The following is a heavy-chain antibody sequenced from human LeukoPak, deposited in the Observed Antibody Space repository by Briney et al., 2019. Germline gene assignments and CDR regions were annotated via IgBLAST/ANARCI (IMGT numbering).Heavy chain of an antibody. CDR1: GFTFGSFV. CDR2: ISYDGSNK. V-gene: IGHV3-30*18. D-gene: IGHD6-25*01. J-gene: IGHJ4*02. CDR3: AKDRRYSSAIGS. Sequence: TGGSLRLSCAASGFTFGSFVMTWVRQAPGKGLEWVAVISYDGSNKYYADSVKGRFTISRDNSKNTLYLQMNSLRAEDTAVYYCAKDRRYSSAIGSWGQGTLVTVSS.